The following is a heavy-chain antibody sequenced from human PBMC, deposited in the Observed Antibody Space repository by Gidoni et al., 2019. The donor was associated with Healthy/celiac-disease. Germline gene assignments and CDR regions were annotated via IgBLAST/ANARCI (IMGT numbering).Heavy chain of an antibody. CDR3: ARDPVEQREVGY. D-gene: IGHD1-1*01. CDR2: IYSGGRK. V-gene: IGHV3-53*02. J-gene: IGHJ4*02. Sequence: EVQLVETGGGLLQTGGSLSLSCAASGFPVSCKYMSWVRQGPGTGLEWVSVIYSGGRKYYADAVKGRFTISRDNSKNTLYLKMNSLRAEDTAVYYCARDPVEQREVGYWGQGTLVTVSS. CDR1: GFPVSCKY.